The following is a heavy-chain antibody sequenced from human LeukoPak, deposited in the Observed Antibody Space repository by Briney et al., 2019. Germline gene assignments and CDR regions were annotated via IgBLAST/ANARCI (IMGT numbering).Heavy chain of an antibody. D-gene: IGHD6-13*01. CDR3: AKDLQQLDY. CDR2: INRDGTII. V-gene: IGHV3-74*01. CDR1: GCTISNYW. J-gene: IGHJ4*02. Sequence: PGGFLSLSCAASGCTISNYWMHWVRQAPGKGLVWVSRINRDGTIINYADSVKGRFTISRDNSKNTLYLQMNSLRAEDTAVYYCAKDLQQLDYWGQGTLVTVSS.